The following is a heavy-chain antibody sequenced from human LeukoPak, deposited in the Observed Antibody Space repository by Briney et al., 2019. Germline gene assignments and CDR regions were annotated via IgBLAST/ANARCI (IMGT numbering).Heavy chain of an antibody. CDR2: INPNSGGT. J-gene: IGHJ5*02. Sequence: GASVKVSCTASGYTFTGYYMHWVRQAPGQGLEWMGWINPNSGGTNYAQKFQGRVTMTRDTSISTAYMELSRLRSDDTAVYYCARAYGSGSYYYNNWFDPWGQGTLVTVSS. D-gene: IGHD3-10*01. V-gene: IGHV1-2*02. CDR3: ARAYGSGSYYYNNWFDP. CDR1: GYTFTGYY.